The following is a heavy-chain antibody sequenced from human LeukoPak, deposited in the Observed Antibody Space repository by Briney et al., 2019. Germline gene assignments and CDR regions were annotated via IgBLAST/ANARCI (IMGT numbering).Heavy chain of an antibody. Sequence: SETLSLTCTVSGGSISSSTYYWGWIRQPPGKGLEWIGSIHYSGSSTFYNPSLKSRVTISVDTSKNQFSLKVNSVTAADTAVYYCARGRDTVSTPFDYWGQGTLVTVSS. D-gene: IGHD2-15*01. V-gene: IGHV4-39*07. CDR2: IHYSGSST. CDR3: ARGRDTVSTPFDY. CDR1: GGSISSSTYY. J-gene: IGHJ4*02.